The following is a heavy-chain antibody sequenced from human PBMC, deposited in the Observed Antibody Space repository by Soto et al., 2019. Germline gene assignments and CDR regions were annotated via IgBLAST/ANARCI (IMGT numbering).Heavy chain of an antibody. CDR2: ISYDGSNE. CDR3: ARDYSMVVVVPGY. D-gene: IGHD3-22*01. CDR1: GVTFSSYA. V-gene: IGHV3-30*03. Sequence: GGSLRLSCAASGVTFSSYAMHWVRQAPGKGLEWVALISYDGSNEYYADSVKGRFTISRDNSKNTLYLQMNSLRAEDTAVYYCARDYSMVVVVPGYWGQGTLVTVSS. J-gene: IGHJ4*02.